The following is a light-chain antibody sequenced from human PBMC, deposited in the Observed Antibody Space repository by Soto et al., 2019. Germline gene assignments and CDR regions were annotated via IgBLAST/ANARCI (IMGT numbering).Light chain of an antibody. CDR2: GTS. J-gene: IGKJ2*01. Sequence: EIVLTQSPATLSVSAGGTVTLSCRASQSIGSRYLAWYHQKSGQAPRLLIYGTSSRATGIPDRFSGSGSGTDFTLTISRLEPEDFGVYYCQQFGSSIPHTFGQGTKLEIK. CDR3: QQFGSSIPHT. V-gene: IGKV3-20*01. CDR1: QSIGSRY.